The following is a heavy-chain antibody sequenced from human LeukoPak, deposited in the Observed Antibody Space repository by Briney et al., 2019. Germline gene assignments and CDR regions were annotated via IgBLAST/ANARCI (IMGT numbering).Heavy chain of an antibody. V-gene: IGHV4-59*12. J-gene: IGHJ4*02. D-gene: IGHD3-10*01. CDR1: SGSISSYY. Sequence: SETLSLTCTVSSGSISSYYWSWIRQPPGKGLEWIGYIYYSGSTNYNPSLKSRVTISVDKSKNQFSLKLSSVTAADTAVYYCARDLWFGEQGWGQGTLVTVSS. CDR2: IYYSGST. CDR3: ARDLWFGEQG.